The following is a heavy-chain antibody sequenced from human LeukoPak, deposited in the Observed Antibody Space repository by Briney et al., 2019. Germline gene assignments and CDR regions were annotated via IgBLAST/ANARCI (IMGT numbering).Heavy chain of an antibody. Sequence: SETLSLTCTVSGGSMSSYYWSWIRQPPGKGLQWIGHIYYSGSAKYNPSLKSRVTISVDTSKNQFSLKLSSVTPADTAVYYCARVRYSGYGDFDYWGQGTLVTVSS. J-gene: IGHJ4*02. D-gene: IGHD5-12*01. CDR3: ARVRYSGYGDFDY. CDR1: GGSMSSYY. V-gene: IGHV4-59*01. CDR2: IYYSGSA.